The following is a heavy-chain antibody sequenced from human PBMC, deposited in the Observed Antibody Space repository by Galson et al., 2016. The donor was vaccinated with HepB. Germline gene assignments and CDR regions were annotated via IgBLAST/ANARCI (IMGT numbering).Heavy chain of an antibody. D-gene: IGHD2-2*01. V-gene: IGHV3-21*01. J-gene: IGHJ4*02. CDR1: GLTFSTYS. CDR3: ASSQRVGDADCSSYGCHIDY. Sequence: SLRLSCAVSGLTFSTYSMHWVRQAPGKGLEWVSSISGDSNYLCYADSLMGRFTISRDNARNSLYLQMNSLRADDTAVYYCASSQRVGDADCSSYGCHIDYWGQGALVTVSS. CDR2: ISGDSNYL.